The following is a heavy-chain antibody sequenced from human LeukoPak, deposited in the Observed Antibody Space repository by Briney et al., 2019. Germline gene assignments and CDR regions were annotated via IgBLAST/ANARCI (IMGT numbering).Heavy chain of an antibody. CDR2: ISADNGDT. D-gene: IGHD1-26*01. CDR3: ARGNSGSYYDWFDP. V-gene: IGHV1-18*01. J-gene: IGHJ5*02. CDR1: GYTFTNFD. Sequence: ASVQVSCKASGYTFTNFDISWERQAPGQGLEWMGWISADNGDTNYAHKFQGRVTMTTETSTSTAYMELRSLTSDDTAVYYCARGNSGSYYDWFDPWGQGTLVTVSS.